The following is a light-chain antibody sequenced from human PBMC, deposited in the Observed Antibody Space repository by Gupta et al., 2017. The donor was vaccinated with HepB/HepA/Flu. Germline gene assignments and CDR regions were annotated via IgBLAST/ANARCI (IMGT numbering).Light chain of an antibody. J-gene: IGLJ2*01. CDR1: SSNIGSDT. CDR3: AAWDDSLNGVV. Sequence: QSVLTQPPSTSGTPGQRVAISCSGSSSNIGSDTVSWYLQLPGTAPKLLIYSNNQRPSGVPDRFSGSKSGTSASLAISGLQSEDEAEYYCAAWDDSLNGVVFGGGTKLTVL. V-gene: IGLV1-44*01. CDR2: SNN.